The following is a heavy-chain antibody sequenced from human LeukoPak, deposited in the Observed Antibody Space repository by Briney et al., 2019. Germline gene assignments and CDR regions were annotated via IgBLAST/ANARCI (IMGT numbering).Heavy chain of an antibody. D-gene: IGHD3-10*01. CDR2: VRGSGGGT. Sequence: GGSLRLSCVASGFTFSNYVMNWVRQAPGKGLEWVSAVRGSGGGTYYADSVKGRFTISRDNSMHTLYLQMNSLRVEDMAAYYCAKMRFGDDVFDIWGQGTMVTVSS. CDR1: GFTFSNYV. V-gene: IGHV3-23*01. J-gene: IGHJ3*02. CDR3: AKMRFGDDVFDI.